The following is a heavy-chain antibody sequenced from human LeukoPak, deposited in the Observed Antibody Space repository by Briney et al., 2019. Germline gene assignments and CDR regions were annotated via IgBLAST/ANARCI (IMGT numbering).Heavy chain of an antibody. CDR3: AREIYCSASSCTGGVFDI. J-gene: IGHJ3*02. Sequence: GGSLRLSCAASGFTVSSNYMSWVRQAPGKGLEWVSVIYSGGSTYYADSVKGRFTISRYNSKNTLYLQMNSLRVEDTAVYYCAREIYCSASSCTGGVFDIWGQGTMVTVSS. CDR2: IYSGGST. D-gene: IGHD2-15*01. CDR1: GFTVSSNY. V-gene: IGHV3-53*01.